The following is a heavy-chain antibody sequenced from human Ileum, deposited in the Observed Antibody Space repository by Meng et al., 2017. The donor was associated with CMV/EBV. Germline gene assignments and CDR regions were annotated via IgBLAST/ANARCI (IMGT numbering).Heavy chain of an antibody. Sequence: SLTCAVYGGSFSCYYWSWIRQPPGKGLEWIGEINHSGSTNYNPSLKSRVTISVDTSKNQFSLKLSSVTAADTAVYYCARGDYNWNDYWGQGTLVTVSS. V-gene: IGHV4-34*01. CDR3: ARGDYNWNDY. CDR2: INHSGST. J-gene: IGHJ4*02. D-gene: IGHD1-20*01. CDR1: GGSFSCYY.